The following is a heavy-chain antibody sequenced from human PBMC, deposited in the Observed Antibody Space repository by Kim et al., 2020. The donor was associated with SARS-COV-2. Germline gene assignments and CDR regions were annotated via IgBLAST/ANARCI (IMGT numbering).Heavy chain of an antibody. V-gene: IGHV2-70*17. D-gene: IGHD2-2*01. CDR2: IDWDDDK. CDR3: ARIRCDCGSSSCQAASFDY. CDR1: GFSLSTRGMC. Sequence: SGPTLVKPTQTLTLTCTFSGFSLSTRGMCVSWIRQPPGKALEWLARIDWDDDKFYSTSMKTRLTVSKDTSKNQVALSMTNTDPVDTGTYYCARIRCDCGSSSCQAASFDYWGQGTLVTVSS. J-gene: IGHJ4*02.